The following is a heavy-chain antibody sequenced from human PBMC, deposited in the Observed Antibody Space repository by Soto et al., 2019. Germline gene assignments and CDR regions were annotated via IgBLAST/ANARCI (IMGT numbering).Heavy chain of an antibody. D-gene: IGHD3-22*01. J-gene: IGHJ3*02. CDR3: AIQSSQEYYYDSSGHRGAFDI. V-gene: IGHV1-24*01. CDR1: GDTLTELS. CDR2: FDPEDGET. Sequence: ASVKVSCKVSGDTLTELSMHWVRQAPGKGLEWMGGFDPEDGETIYAQKFQGRVTMTEDTSTDTAYMELSSLRSEDTAVYYCAIQSSQEYYYDSSGHRGAFDIWGQGTMVTVSS.